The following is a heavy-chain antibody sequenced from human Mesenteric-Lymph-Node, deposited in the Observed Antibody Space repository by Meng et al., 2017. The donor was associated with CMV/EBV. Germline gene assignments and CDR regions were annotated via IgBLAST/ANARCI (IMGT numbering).Heavy chain of an antibody. J-gene: IGHJ4*02. CDR1: GGSFSGYY. V-gene: IGHV4-34*01. CDR2: INHSGVP. D-gene: IGHD2-15*01. Sequence: QVQLQQWGGGLLKPSETLSLTCGVYGGSFSGYYWSWIRQPPGKGLEWIGEINHSGVPNYNPSLKSRVTISLDRSKNQFSLKLSSVTAEDTAVYYCARGSDIPVNNYWGQGTLVTVSS. CDR3: ARGSDIPVNNY.